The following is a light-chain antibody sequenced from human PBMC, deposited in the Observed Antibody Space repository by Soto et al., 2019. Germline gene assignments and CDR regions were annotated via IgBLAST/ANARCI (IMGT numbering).Light chain of an antibody. CDR3: QSYDNSLTDYYV. J-gene: IGLJ1*01. V-gene: IGLV1-40*01. Sequence: QSVLTQPPPMSGAPGERGTISCTGGSPKFASYSVHWYQQLPGGAPKLLIFDNTNRPSGVPDRFSGSKSGTSASLAITGLQAEDEADYYCQSYDNSLTDYYVFGTGTKVTVL. CDR1: SPKFASYS. CDR2: DNT.